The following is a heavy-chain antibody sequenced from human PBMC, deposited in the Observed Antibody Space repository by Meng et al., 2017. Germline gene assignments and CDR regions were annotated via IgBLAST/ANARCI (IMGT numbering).Heavy chain of an antibody. Sequence: SETLSLTCAVYGGSFSGYYWSWIRQRPGKGLEWIGEINQSGSTNYNPSLTSRVTISVDTSKNQFSLKLSSVTAADTAVYYCARETYYYDSSGYYRFFDYWGQGTLVTVSS. V-gene: IGHV4-34*01. CDR3: ARETYYYDSSGYYRFFDY. CDR1: GGSFSGYY. CDR2: INQSGST. J-gene: IGHJ4*02. D-gene: IGHD3-22*01.